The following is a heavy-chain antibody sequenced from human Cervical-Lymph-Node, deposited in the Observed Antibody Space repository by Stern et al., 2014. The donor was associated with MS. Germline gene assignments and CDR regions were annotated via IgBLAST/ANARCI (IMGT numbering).Heavy chain of an antibody. Sequence: QVQLVESGAEVMKPGASLNISCKASGYTFTTYSVHWVRQAPGQGLEWMGLITPTTGGTNYAPRFQGRVTMTRDTSTSTFYMELSSLSSDDTAVYYCSSLCSGDCKTDSWGQGTLVTVSS. CDR1: GYTFTTYS. CDR3: SSLCSGDCKTDS. CDR2: ITPTTGGT. V-gene: IGHV1-46*01. D-gene: IGHD2-21*02. J-gene: IGHJ4*02.